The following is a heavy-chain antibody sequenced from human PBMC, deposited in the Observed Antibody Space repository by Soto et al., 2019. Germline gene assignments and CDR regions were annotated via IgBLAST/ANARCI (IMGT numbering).Heavy chain of an antibody. V-gene: IGHV3-15*01. Sequence: PGGSLRLSCAASGLTISNAWMNWVRQAPGKGLEWVGRVISKTDGGATDYAAPVKGRFTISRDDSENTLFLQMNSLKTEDTAVYYCAAGTGRTDFDYWGQGILVTSPQ. CDR1: GLTISNAW. J-gene: IGHJ4*02. D-gene: IGHD2-15*01. CDR2: VISKTDGGAT. CDR3: AAGTGRTDFDY.